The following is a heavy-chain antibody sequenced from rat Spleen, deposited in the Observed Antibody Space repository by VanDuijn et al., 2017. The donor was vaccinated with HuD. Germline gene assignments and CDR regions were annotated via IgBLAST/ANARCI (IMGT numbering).Heavy chain of an antibody. Sequence: EVQLVEPGGGLVQPGRSLKLSCAASGFTFSNYGMAWVRQAPTKGLEWVATISPSGTGTYYRDSVRGRFTVSRDNAKSTLSLQMDSLRSEDTATYYCVRQDTSGYSNWFAYWGQGTLVTVSS. D-gene: IGHD4-3*01. J-gene: IGHJ3*01. CDR3: VRQDTSGYSNWFAY. CDR2: ISPSGTGT. V-gene: IGHV5-29*01. CDR1: GFTFSNYG.